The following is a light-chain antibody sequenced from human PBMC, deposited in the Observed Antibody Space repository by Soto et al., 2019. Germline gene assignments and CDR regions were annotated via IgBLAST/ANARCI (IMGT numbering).Light chain of an antibody. CDR1: QSVSSN. J-gene: IGKJ1*01. CDR2: GAS. V-gene: IGKV3-15*01. CDR3: QHYNNWPPWT. Sequence: EIVMTQSPATLSVSPGERATVSCRASQSVSSNLAWYQQKPGQAPRLLIYGASTRATGIPARFSGSGSGTEFTLTISSLQSEDFAVYYCQHYNNWPPWTFGKGTKVEIK.